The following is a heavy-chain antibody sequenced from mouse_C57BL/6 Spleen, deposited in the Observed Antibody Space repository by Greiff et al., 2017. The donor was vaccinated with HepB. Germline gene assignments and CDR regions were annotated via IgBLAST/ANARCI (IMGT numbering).Heavy chain of an antibody. CDR2: ISDGGSYT. CDR1: GFTFSSYA. D-gene: IGHD4-1*01. V-gene: IGHV5-4*01. J-gene: IGHJ3*01. CDR3: ARDLTGTYAY. Sequence: EVKLMESGGGLVKPGGSLKLSCAASGFTFSSYAMSWVRQTPEKRLEWVATISDGGSYTYYPDNVKGRFTISRDNAKNNLYLQMSHLKSEDTAMYYCARDLTGTYAYWGQGTLVTVSA.